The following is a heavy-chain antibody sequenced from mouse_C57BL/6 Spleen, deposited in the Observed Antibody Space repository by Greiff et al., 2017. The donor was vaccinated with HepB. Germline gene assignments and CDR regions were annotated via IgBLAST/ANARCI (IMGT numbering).Heavy chain of an antibody. Sequence: SGAELVKPGASVKLSCKASGYTFTSYWMQWVKQRPGQGLEWIGEIDPSDSYTNYNQKFKGKATLTVDTSSSTAYMQLSSLTSEDSAVYYCARQGYYGSSSWFAYWGQGTLVTVSA. D-gene: IGHD1-1*01. V-gene: IGHV1-50*01. CDR2: IDPSDSYT. J-gene: IGHJ3*01. CDR3: ARQGYYGSSSWFAY. CDR1: GYTFTSYW.